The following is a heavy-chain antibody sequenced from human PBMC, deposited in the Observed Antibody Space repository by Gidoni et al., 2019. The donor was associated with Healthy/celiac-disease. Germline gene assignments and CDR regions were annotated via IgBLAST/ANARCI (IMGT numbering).Heavy chain of an antibody. J-gene: IGHJ6*03. CDR1: GGSTSSGSYY. CDR2: IYTSGST. V-gene: IGHV4-61*02. D-gene: IGHD2-2*01. Sequence: QVQLQESGPGLVKPSQTLSLTCTVSGGSTSSGSYYWSWIRQPAGKGLEWIGRIYTSGSTNYNPSLKSRVTISVDTSKNQFSLKLSSVTAADTAVYYCARDWPLSSYYYYMDVWGKGTTVTVSS. CDR3: ARDWPLSSYYYYMDV.